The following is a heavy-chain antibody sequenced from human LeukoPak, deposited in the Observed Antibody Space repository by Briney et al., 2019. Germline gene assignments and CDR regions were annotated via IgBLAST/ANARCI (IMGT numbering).Heavy chain of an antibody. CDR1: GGSISSRSYY. CDR3: ARTSGYYSSSSPFDY. V-gene: IGHV4-39*01. Sequence: SETLSLTCTVSGGSISSRSYYWGWIRQPPGKGLECIGSIYYSGSTYYNPSLKSRVTISVDTSKNQFSLKLSSVTAADTAVYYCARTSGYYSSSSPFDYWGQGTLVTVSS. CDR2: IYYSGST. J-gene: IGHJ4*02. D-gene: IGHD6-6*01.